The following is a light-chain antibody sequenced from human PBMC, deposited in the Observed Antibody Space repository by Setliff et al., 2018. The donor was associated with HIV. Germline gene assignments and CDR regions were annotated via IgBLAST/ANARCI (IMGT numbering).Light chain of an antibody. CDR2: DVS. CDR1: SSDVGGYNY. CDR3: SSYTSSTPLYV. Sequence: QSALTQPAPVSGSPGQSITISCTGTSSDVGGYNYVSWYQQHPGKAPKLMISDVSNRPSGVSNRFSGSKSANTASLTISGLQAEDEADYYCSSYTSSTPLYVFGTGTKVTVL. V-gene: IGLV2-14*03. J-gene: IGLJ1*01.